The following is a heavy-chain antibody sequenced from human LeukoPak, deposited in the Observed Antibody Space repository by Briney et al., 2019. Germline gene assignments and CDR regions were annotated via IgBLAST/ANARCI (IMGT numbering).Heavy chain of an antibody. CDR2: IKQDGSQT. CDR3: ARNTDRDAYMAS. V-gene: IGHV3-7*01. D-gene: IGHD5-24*01. J-gene: IGHJ5*02. CDR1: GFTLSSYW. Sequence: GGSLRLSCEASGFTLSSYWMSWVRQAPGKGLEWVASIKQDGSQTHYVDSVKGRFTISRDNAKNSLYLQLNSLRAEDTAVYYCARNTDRDAYMASWGQGTLVTVSS.